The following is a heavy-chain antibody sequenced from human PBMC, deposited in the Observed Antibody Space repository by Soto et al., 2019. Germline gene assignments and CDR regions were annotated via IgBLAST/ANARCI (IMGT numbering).Heavy chain of an antibody. Sequence: QAGGSLRLSCAASGFTFSSYGMHWVRQAPGKGLEWVAVISYDGSNKYYADSVKGRFTISRDNSKNTLYLQMNSLRAEDTAVYYCAKDSTVTDFDYWGQGTLVTVSS. CDR3: AKDSTVTDFDY. V-gene: IGHV3-30*18. J-gene: IGHJ4*02. CDR2: ISYDGSNK. CDR1: GFTFSSYG. D-gene: IGHD4-17*01.